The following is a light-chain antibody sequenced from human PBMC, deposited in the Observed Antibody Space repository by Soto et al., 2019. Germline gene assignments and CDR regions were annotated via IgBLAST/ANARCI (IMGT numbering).Light chain of an antibody. Sequence: GLTQAPVTLSLSRGERATLSCRASQSVSSYLAWYQQKPGQAPRLLIYGASSRATGIPERFSGSGSGTDFTLTIGRLERQESAMYFGQQYVSSVTFGQGTRLEIK. J-gene: IGKJ5*01. CDR2: GAS. CDR1: QSVSSY. V-gene: IGKV3-20*01. CDR3: QQYVSSVT.